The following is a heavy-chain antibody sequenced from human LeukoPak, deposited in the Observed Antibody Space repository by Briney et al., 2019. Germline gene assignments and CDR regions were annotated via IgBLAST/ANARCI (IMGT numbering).Heavy chain of an antibody. J-gene: IGHJ4*02. CDR1: GFTFGDYA. V-gene: IGHV3-49*03. Sequence: GGSLRLSCTASGFTFGDYAMSWFRQAPGKGLEWVGFIRSKAYGGTTEYAASVKGRFTISRDDSKSIAYLQMNSLKTEDTAVYYCTRVEATMIVVVITTGDSWGQGTLVTVSS. CDR2: IRSKAYGGTT. D-gene: IGHD3-22*01. CDR3: TRVEATMIVVVITTGDS.